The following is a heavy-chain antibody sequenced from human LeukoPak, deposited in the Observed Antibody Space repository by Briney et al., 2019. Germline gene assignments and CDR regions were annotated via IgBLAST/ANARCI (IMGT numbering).Heavy chain of an antibody. CDR1: GGSISSGGYY. D-gene: IGHD6-19*01. Sequence: SETLSLTCTVSGGSISSGGYYWSWIRQPPGKGLEWIGYIYHSGSTYYNPSLKSRVTISVDRSKNQFSLKLSSVTAADTAVYYCARDRAPSGWYGDAFDIWGQGTMVTVSS. J-gene: IGHJ3*02. CDR3: ARDRAPSGWYGDAFDI. CDR2: IYHSGST. V-gene: IGHV4-30-2*01.